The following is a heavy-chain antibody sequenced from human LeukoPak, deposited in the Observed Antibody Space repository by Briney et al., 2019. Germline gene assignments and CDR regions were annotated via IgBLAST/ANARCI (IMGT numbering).Heavy chain of an antibody. CDR2: INHSGST. V-gene: IGHV4-34*01. J-gene: IGHJ4*02. CDR3: ARVPTGIAAHHWKYYFDY. CDR1: GGSFSGYY. Sequence: PSETLSFTCAVYGGSFSGYYWSWIRQPPGKGLEWIGEINHSGSTNYNPSLKSRVTISVDTSKNQFSLKLSSVTAADTAVYYCARVPTGIAAHHWKYYFDYWGQGTLVTVSS. D-gene: IGHD6-13*01.